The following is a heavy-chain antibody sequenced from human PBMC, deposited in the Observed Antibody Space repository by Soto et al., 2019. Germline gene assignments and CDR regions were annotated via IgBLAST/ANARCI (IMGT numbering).Heavy chain of an antibody. CDR2: IIPILGIA. Sequence: QVQLVQSGAEVKKPGSSVKVSCKASGGTFSSYTISWVRQAPGQGLEWMGRIIPILGIANYAQKFQGRFTITADKSTSTAYMELSSLRSEDTAVYYCARDRGSSGWTWGYWGQGTLVTVSS. CDR1: GGTFSSYT. CDR3: ARDRGSSGWTWGY. J-gene: IGHJ4*02. V-gene: IGHV1-69*08. D-gene: IGHD6-19*01.